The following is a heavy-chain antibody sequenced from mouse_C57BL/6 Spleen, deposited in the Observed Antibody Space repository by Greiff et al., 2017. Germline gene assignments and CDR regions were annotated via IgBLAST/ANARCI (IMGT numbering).Heavy chain of an antibody. D-gene: IGHD2-4*01. CDR2: ISDGGSYT. Sequence: EVQVVESGGGLVKPGGSLKLSCAASGFTFSSYAMSWVRQTPEKRLEWVATISDGGSYTYYPDNVKGRFTISRDNAKNNLYLQMSHLKSEDTAMYYCARDRNDYDPAWFAYWGQGTLVTVSA. CDR1: GFTFSSYA. J-gene: IGHJ3*01. V-gene: IGHV5-4*01. CDR3: ARDRNDYDPAWFAY.